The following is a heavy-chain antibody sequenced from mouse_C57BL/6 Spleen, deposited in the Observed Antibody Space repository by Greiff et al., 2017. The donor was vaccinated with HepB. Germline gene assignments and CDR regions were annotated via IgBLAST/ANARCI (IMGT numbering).Heavy chain of an antibody. CDR1: GFTFSDYY. V-gene: IGHV5-12*01. J-gene: IGHJ4*01. CDR3: ARLRCGNYPYAMDY. CDR2: ISNGGGST. D-gene: IGHD2-1*01. Sequence: DVKLVESGGGLVQPGGSLKLSCAASGFTFSDYYMYWVRQTPEKRLEWVAYISNGGGSTYYPDTVKGRFTISRDNAKNTLYLQMSRLKSEDTAMYYCARLRCGNYPYAMDYWGQGTSVTVSS.